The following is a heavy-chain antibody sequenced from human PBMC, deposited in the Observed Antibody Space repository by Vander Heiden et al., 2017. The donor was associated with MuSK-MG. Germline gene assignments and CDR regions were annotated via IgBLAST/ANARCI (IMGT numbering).Heavy chain of an antibody. CDR2: IDWDDDT. J-gene: IGHJ4*02. CDR1: GFSLSTSGMR. Sequence: QVTLKESGPALLKPTQTLTLTCTFSGFSLSTSGMRVNWIRQPPGKALEWLARIDWDDDTFYSTALRTRLTISKDTSKNQVVLRMPNMDPVDTATYYFARGQSSGWEFDFWGEGTLVTVYS. V-gene: IGHV2-70*04. D-gene: IGHD6-19*01. CDR3: ARGQSSGWEFDF.